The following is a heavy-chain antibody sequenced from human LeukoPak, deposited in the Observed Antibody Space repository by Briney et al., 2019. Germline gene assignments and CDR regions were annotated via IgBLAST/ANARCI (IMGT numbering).Heavy chain of an antibody. V-gene: IGHV4-34*01. CDR2: INHSGST. D-gene: IGHD2-2*01. CDR1: GGSFSSYY. CDR3: ARGYCSSTSCFRGRGNRLNWFDP. Sequence: PSETLSLTCAVYGGSFSSYYWSWIRQPPGKGLEWIGEINHSGSTNYNPSLKSRVTISVDTSKNQFSLKLSSVTAADTAVYYCARGYCSSTSCFRGRGNRLNWFDPWGQRTLVTVSS. J-gene: IGHJ5*02.